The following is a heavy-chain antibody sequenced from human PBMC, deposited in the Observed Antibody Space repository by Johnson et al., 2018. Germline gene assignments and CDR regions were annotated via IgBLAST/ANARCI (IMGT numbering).Heavy chain of an antibody. D-gene: IGHD1-26*01. Sequence: QLVQSGGGVVQPGRSLRLSCAASGFTFKKFGMHWVRQAPGKGLEWVAVIWYDGNNKYYADSVKGRFTISRDNSKNTLYLQMNSLRVEDTAGYYCARPIVGAATGPYAMDVWGQGTTVTVSS. CDR3: ARPIVGAATGPYAMDV. CDR2: IWYDGNNK. CDR1: GFTFKKFG. V-gene: IGHV3-33*01. J-gene: IGHJ6*02.